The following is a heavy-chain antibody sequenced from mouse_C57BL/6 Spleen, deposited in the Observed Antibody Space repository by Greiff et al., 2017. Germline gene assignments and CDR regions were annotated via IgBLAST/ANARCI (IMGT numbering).Heavy chain of an antibody. CDR3: ASYYGSSYWYFDV. D-gene: IGHD1-1*01. J-gene: IGHJ1*03. Sequence: EVQLQQPGPELVKPGASVTISCKASGYTFTDYYMNWVKQSHGKSLEWIGDINPNNGGTSYNQKFKGKATLTVVTSSSTAYMELRSLTSEDSAVYYFASYYGSSYWYFDVWGTGTTVTVSS. CDR1: GYTFTDYY. CDR2: INPNNGGT. V-gene: IGHV1-26*01.